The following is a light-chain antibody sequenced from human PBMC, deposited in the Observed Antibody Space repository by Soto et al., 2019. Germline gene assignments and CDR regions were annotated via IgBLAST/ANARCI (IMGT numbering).Light chain of an antibody. Sequence: QSVLTQPASVSGSPGQPITISCTGTSSDVGGYNYVSWYQQHPGKAPKLMIYEVSNRPSGVSNRFSGSKSGNTASLTISGLQAEDEADYYCISYTSSSTLVFGTGTKVTVL. CDR2: EVS. CDR3: ISYTSSSTLV. CDR1: SSDVGGYNY. J-gene: IGLJ1*01. V-gene: IGLV2-14*01.